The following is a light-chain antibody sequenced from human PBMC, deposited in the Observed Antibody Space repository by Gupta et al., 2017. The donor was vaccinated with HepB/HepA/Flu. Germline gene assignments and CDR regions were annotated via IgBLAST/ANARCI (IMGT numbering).Light chain of an antibody. V-gene: IGKV1-17*01. CDR2: SAS. CDR1: QGISND. J-gene: IGKJ4*01. Sequence: DIQMTQSPSSLSPSVGDRVTITCRASQGISNDLAWYQQQPGKAPKRLSYSASSLQSGVPPRFSGSGSGTEFTLTSSSLQPEDCATYYCLQHNSYPFTFGGGTKVEIK. CDR3: LQHNSYPFT.